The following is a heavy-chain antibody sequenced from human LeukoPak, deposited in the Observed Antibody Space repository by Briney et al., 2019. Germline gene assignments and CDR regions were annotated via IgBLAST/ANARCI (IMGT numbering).Heavy chain of an antibody. CDR3: ARGGKATVVAM. D-gene: IGHD4-23*01. CDR2: IYSSGST. Sequence: SETLSLTCTVSGGSINSYYWSWIRQPAGKGLEWIGRIYSSGSTNYNPSLKSRVSMSVDTSKNQFSLKLTSVTAADTALYYCARGGKATVVAMWGQGILVTVSS. CDR1: GGSINSYY. J-gene: IGHJ4*02. V-gene: IGHV4-4*07.